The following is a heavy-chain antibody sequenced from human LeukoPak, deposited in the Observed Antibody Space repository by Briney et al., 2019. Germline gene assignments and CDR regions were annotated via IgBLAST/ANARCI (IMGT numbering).Heavy chain of an antibody. CDR2: INPNSGGT. CDR3: AREGSGYYAPKFGY. J-gene: IGHJ4*02. CDR1: GYTFTGYY. Sequence: ASVKVSCKASGYTFTGYYMHWVRQAPGQGLEWMGWINPNSGGTNHAQKFQGRVTMTRDTSISTAYMELSRLRSDDTAVYYCAREGSGYYAPKFGYWGQGTLVTVSS. V-gene: IGHV1-2*02. D-gene: IGHD3-22*01.